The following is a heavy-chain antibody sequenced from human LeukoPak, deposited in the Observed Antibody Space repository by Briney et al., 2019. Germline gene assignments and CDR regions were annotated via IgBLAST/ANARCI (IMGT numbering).Heavy chain of an antibody. J-gene: IGHJ4*02. V-gene: IGHV4-31*03. Sequence: SETLSLTCTVSGGSISSGGYYWSWIRQHPGKGLEWIGYIYYSGSTYYNSSLKSRVTISVDTSKNQFSLKLSSVTAADTAVYYCAREGYYYDSSGYHYYFDYWGQGTLVTVSS. D-gene: IGHD3-22*01. CDR1: GGSISSGGYY. CDR2: IYYSGST. CDR3: AREGYYYDSSGYHYYFDY.